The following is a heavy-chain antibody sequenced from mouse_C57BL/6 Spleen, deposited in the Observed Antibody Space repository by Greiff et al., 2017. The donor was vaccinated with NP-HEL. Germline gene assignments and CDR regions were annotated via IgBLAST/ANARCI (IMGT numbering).Heavy chain of an antibody. D-gene: IGHD3-2*02. CDR3: ARDSSGYGAY. CDR1: GYAFSSSW. V-gene: IGHV1-82*01. CDR2: IYPGDGDT. Sequence: VHLVESGPELVKPGASVKISCKASGYAFSSSWMNWVKQRPGKGLEWIGRIYPGDGDTNYNGKFKGKATLTADKSSSTAYMQLSSLTSEDSAVYFCARDSSGYGAYWGQGTLVTVSA. J-gene: IGHJ3*01.